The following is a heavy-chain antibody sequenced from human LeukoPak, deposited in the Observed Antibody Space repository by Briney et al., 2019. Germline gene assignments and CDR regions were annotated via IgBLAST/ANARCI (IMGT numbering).Heavy chain of an antibody. D-gene: IGHD3-10*01. Sequence: GGSLRLSCTASGFTFGDYAMSWVRQAPGKGLEWVGFIRSKAYGGTTEYAASVKGRFTISRDDSKSIAYLQMNSLKTEDTAVYYCTRDSRAITMVRGVIIPRYYFDYWGQGTLVTVSS. CDR2: IRSKAYGGTT. V-gene: IGHV3-49*04. J-gene: IGHJ4*02. CDR1: GFTFGDYA. CDR3: TRDSRAITMVRGVIIPRYYFDY.